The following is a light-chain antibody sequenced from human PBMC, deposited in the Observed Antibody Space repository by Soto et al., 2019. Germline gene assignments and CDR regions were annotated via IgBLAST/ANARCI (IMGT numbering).Light chain of an antibody. CDR1: QSITGY. V-gene: IGKV1-39*01. J-gene: IGKJ1*01. CDR2: IVS. CDR3: QQTYSTPRT. Sequence: DIQMTQSPSSLSASVGDRVAITCRASQSITGYLNWYQQKPGKAPKLLIRIVSSLHSGVPSRFSGSGSGTDFTLTISSLQPEEFATYFCQQTYSTPRTFGQGTKVEIK.